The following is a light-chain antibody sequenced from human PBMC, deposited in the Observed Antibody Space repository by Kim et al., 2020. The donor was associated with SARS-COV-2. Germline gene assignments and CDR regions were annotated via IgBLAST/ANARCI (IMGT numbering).Light chain of an antibody. CDR2: GND. V-gene: IGLV1-44*01. CDR3: ASWDDSLNGL. Sequence: PGQRVSISCSGRSSNIGSYVVNWYQQFPGKAPKLLIYGNDQRPSEVPDRFSASKSGTSASLAISGLQSEDEADYYCASWDDSLNGLFGGGTQLTVL. CDR1: SSNIGSYV. J-gene: IGLJ2*01.